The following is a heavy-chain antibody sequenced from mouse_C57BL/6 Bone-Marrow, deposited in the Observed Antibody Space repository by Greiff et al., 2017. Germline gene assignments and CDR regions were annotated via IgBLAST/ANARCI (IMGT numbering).Heavy chain of an antibody. CDR1: GYTFTSYW. CDR3: ARPYCINSWYFDV. V-gene: IGHV1-55*01. Sequence: QVQLQQPGAELVKPGASVKMSCKASGYTFTSYWITWVKQRPGQGLEWIGDIYPGSGRTNYNEKFKSNATLTVDTSSSTAYMQLSSLTSEDSAVYYCARPYCINSWYFDVWGTGTTVTVSS. D-gene: IGHD2-5*01. CDR2: IYPGSGRT. J-gene: IGHJ1*03.